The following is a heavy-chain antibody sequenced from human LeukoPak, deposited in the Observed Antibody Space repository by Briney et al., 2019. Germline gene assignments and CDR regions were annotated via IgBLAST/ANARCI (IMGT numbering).Heavy chain of an antibody. V-gene: IGHV3-30*02. CDR3: ARGVTSWPQGPYHFDY. CDR1: GFTFSDYT. D-gene: IGHD2-2*01. CDR2: IESNGNEK. J-gene: IGHJ4*02. Sequence: GGSLRLSCAVSGFTFSDYTMNWVRQAPGKGLEWVASIESNGNEKYSSDSLKDRFTISRDNSKNTLYLQLNTVRPEDTAVFYCARGVTSWPQGPYHFDYWGQGTLVIVSS.